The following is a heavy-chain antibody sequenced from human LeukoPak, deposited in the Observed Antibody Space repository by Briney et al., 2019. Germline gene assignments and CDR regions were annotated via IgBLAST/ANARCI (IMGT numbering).Heavy chain of an antibody. CDR2: INHSGST. Sequence: SETLTLTCAVYGGSFSGYYWSWIRQPPGKGLEWIGEINHSGSTNYNPSLKSRVTISVDTSKNQFSLKLSSVTAADTAVYYRARPSVRYYYYGMDVWGQGTTVTVSS. J-gene: IGHJ6*02. V-gene: IGHV4-34*01. CDR1: GGSFSGYY. CDR3: ARPSVRYYYYGMDV.